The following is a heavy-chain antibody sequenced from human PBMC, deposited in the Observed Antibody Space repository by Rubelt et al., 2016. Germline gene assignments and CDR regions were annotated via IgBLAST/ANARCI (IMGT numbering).Heavy chain of an antibody. J-gene: IGHJ5*02. V-gene: IGHV3-48*03. D-gene: IGHD1-26*01. CDR2: ISGSGGTQ. Sequence: GGSLRLSCVASGFTFSSFNMNWVRQAPGKGLEWVSYISGSGGTQFYTDSVKGRFTISRDNAKNSLDLQMNSLRDEDTAVYYCASGIVGANNWFDPWGQGTLVTVSS. CDR3: ASGIVGANNWFDP. CDR1: GFTFSSFN.